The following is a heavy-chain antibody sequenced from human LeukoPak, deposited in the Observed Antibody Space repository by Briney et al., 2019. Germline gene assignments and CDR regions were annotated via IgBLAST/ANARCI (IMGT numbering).Heavy chain of an antibody. Sequence: GGSLRLSCAASGFTFSNYGMSWVRQAPGMGLEWVSIISSSGGGTYYADSVKGRFTISRDNSKNTLYLQMNSLRADDTAVYYCAKGRDGESGPVNSWGQGALVTVSS. CDR2: ISSSGGGT. CDR3: AKGRDGESGPVNS. CDR1: GFTFSNYG. D-gene: IGHD5-12*01. V-gene: IGHV3-23*01. J-gene: IGHJ4*02.